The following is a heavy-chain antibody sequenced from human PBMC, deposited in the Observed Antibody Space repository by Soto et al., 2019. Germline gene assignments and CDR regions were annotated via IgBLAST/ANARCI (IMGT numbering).Heavy chain of an antibody. D-gene: IGHD3-22*01. J-gene: IGHJ4*02. CDR2: ISYDGSNK. V-gene: IGHV3-30-3*01. Sequence: QVQLVESGGGVVQPGRSLRLSCAASGFTFSSYAMHWVRQAPGKGLEWVAVISYDGSNKYYADSVKGRFTISRDNSKNTLYLQMNSLRAEDTAVYYCARERGTMIVVIFTNPFDDWGQGTLVTVSS. CDR1: GFTFSSYA. CDR3: ARERGTMIVVIFTNPFDD.